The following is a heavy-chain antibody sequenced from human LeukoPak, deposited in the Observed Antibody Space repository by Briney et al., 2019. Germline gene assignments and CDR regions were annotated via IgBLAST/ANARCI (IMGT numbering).Heavy chain of an antibody. CDR3: ARDRGSSGWYEFDY. CDR1: GFTSGTYW. J-gene: IGHJ4*02. CDR2: IKQDGSEK. V-gene: IGHV3-7*01. D-gene: IGHD6-19*01. Sequence: GGSLRLSCAASGFTSGTYWMSWVRQAPGKGLEWVANIKQDGSEKYYVDSVRGRFTISRDNAKNSLYLQMNSLRAEDTAVYYCARDRGSSGWYEFDYWGQGTLVTVSS.